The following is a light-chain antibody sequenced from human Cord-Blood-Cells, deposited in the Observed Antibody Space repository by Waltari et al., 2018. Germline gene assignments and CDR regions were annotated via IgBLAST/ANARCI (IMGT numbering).Light chain of an antibody. CDR1: PSISSY. CDR3: QQSYSTPYT. V-gene: IGKV1-39*01. CDR2: AAS. Sequence: DIQMTQSPSSLSASVGDRVTITCRASPSISSYLNWYQQKPGKAPKLRIYAASSLQSGVPSRFSGSGSGTDFTLTISSLQPEDFATYYCQQSYSTPYTFGQGTKLEIK. J-gene: IGKJ2*01.